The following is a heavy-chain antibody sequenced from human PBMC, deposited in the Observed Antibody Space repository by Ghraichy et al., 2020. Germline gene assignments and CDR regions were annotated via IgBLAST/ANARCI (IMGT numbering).Heavy chain of an antibody. CDR2: INHSGNT. J-gene: IGHJ4*02. CDR1: DGSFSGLY. CDR3: AGGRGVPPFD. V-gene: IGHV4-34*01. D-gene: IGHD2-8*01. Sequence: SETLSLTCAIYDGSFSGLYWSWFRQPPGKGLEWIGEINHSGNTNYNPSLESRVTMSVDTSKTQFSLKLASVTAADTAVYYCAGGRGVPPFDWGLGTLVTVSS.